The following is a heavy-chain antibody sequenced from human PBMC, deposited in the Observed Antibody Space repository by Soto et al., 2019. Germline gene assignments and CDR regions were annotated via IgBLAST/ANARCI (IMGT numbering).Heavy chain of an antibody. CDR2: IKQDGSEK. CDR3: ARWARGSWIQLHPY. Sequence: PWGLIRHPCGAAGFTSSSYWMSRVRKTPGKGLELVANIKQDGSEKYYVDSVKGRFTISRDNAKNSLYLQVNSLRAEDTAVYYCARWARGSWIQLHPYRGQGTLVTVSS. D-gene: IGHD5-18*01. CDR1: GFTSSSYW. J-gene: IGHJ4*02. V-gene: IGHV3-7*03.